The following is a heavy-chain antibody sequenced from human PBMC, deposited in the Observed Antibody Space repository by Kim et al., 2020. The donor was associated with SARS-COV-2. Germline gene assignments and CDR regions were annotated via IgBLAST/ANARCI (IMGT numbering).Heavy chain of an antibody. CDR1: GFVFSDYC. J-gene: IGHJ1*01. V-gene: IGHV3-11*01. D-gene: IGHD1-1*01. CDR2: ISSGADII. CDR3: VRDIIAPGSTEYFHH. Sequence: GGSLRLSCAASGFVFSDYCMSWIRQALGKGLEWISYISSGADIIYYADSVKGRFAISRDNAGNSLYLQLNSLRAEDTAVYYCVRDIIAPGSTEYFHHWGQGTLVTVSS.